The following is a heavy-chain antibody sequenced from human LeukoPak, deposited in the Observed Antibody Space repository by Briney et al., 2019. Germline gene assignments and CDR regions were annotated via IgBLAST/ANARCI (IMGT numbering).Heavy chain of an antibody. D-gene: IGHD3-22*01. J-gene: IGHJ4*02. CDR1: GFTFSSYG. CDR3: ARDSYGYYFDY. V-gene: IGHV3-23*01. CDR2: ISGGGAST. Sequence: QTGGSLRLSCAASGFTFSSYGMSWVRQAPGKGLEWVSGISGGGASTYYADSVKGRLTISRDNAKNSLSLQMNSLRAEDTAVYYCARDSYGYYFDYWGQGTLVTVSS.